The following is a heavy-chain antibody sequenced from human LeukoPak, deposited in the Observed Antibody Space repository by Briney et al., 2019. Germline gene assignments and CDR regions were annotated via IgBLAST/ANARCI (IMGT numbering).Heavy chain of an antibody. CDR3: ARSLSPGGPISDY. CDR2: INPNSGGT. CDR1: GGTFSSYA. V-gene: IGHV1-2*06. J-gene: IGHJ4*02. Sequence: GSSVKVSRKASGGTFSSYAISWVRQAPGQGLEWMGRINPNSGGTNYAQKFQGRVTMTRDTSISTAYMELSRLRSDDTAVYYCARSLSPGGPISDYWGQGTLVTVSS. D-gene: IGHD3-16*01.